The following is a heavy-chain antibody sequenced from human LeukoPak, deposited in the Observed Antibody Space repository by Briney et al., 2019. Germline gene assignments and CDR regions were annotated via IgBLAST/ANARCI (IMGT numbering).Heavy chain of an antibody. D-gene: IGHD1-14*01. CDR1: GFTVSTNY. CDR3: ASGLPPGIIDY. J-gene: IGHJ4*02. V-gene: IGHV3-53*01. Sequence: GRSLRLSCAASGFTVSTNYMTWVRQAPGKGLEWVSVIYSGGSTYYADSVKGRLTVSRDNSKNTLYLQMNSLRAEDTAVYYCASGLPPGIIDYWGQGILVTVSS. CDR2: IYSGGST.